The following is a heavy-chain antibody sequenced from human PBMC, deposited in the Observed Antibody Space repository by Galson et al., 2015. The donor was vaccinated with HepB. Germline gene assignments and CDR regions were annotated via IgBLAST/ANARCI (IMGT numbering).Heavy chain of an antibody. V-gene: IGHV3-21*01. J-gene: IGHJ4*02. D-gene: IGHD3-16*01. CDR1: GFTFSSYS. CDR2: ISSSSSYI. Sequence: SLRLSCAASGFTFSSYSMNWVPQAPGKGLEWVSSISSSSSYIYYADSVKGRFTISRDNAKNSLYLQMNSLRAEDTAVYYCARGGGSPSYYFDYWGQGTLVTVSS. CDR3: ARGGGSPSYYFDY.